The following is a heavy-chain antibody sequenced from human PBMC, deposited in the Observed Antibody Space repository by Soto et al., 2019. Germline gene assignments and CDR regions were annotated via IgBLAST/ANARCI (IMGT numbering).Heavy chain of an antibody. D-gene: IGHD3-3*01. CDR3: ARDEGFLERSPNYFDY. V-gene: IGHV3-21*01. CDR2: ISSSSSYI. Sequence: PGGSLRLSCAASGFTFSSYSMNWVRQAPGKGLEWVSSISSSSSYIYYADSVKGRFTISRDNAKNSLYLQMNSLRAEDTAVYYCARDEGFLERSPNYFDYWGQGTLVTVSS. J-gene: IGHJ4*02. CDR1: GFTFSSYS.